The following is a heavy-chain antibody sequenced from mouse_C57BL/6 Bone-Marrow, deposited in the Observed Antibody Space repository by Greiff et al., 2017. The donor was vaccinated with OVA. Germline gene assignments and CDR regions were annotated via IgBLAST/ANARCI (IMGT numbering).Heavy chain of an antibody. Sequence: VQLKESGPVLVKPGPSVKISCKASGFTFTDYYMHWVKQSHGKSLEWIGLVYPYNGGTSYNQKFKGKATLTVDTSSSTAYMELNSLTSEDSAVYYCARDYGSRKWYFDVWGTGTTVTVSS. J-gene: IGHJ1*03. CDR3: ARDYGSRKWYFDV. CDR2: VYPYNGGT. D-gene: IGHD1-1*01. CDR1: GFTFTDYY. V-gene: IGHV1-36*01.